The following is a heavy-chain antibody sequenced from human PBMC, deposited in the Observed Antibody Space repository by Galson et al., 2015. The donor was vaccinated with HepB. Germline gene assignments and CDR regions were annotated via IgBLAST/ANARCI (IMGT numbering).Heavy chain of an antibody. V-gene: IGHV3-7*03. D-gene: IGHD6-13*01. CDR2: IKQDGTEK. CDR3: TSTISAGPGFY. CDR1: GFTFRSYW. Sequence: GSLRLSCADSGFTFRSYWMSWVRQTPGKGLEWVGNIKQDGTEKYYADSVKGRFTISRDNAKRSVYLQMNRLRAEDTAVYYCTSTISAGPGFYWGQGTLVTVSS. J-gene: IGHJ4*02.